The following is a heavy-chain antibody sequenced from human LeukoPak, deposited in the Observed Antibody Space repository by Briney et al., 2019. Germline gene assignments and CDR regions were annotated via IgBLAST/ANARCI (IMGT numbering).Heavy chain of an antibody. CDR3: ASPQTSGYAFGY. Sequence: GGSLRLSCAASGFTFSSYEMIWVRQAPVKGLECVSYISGSGRTIYYADSVKGRFTISRDNAKNSLYLQMYSLRAGDTAAYYCASPQTSGYAFGYWGQGTLVTVSS. J-gene: IGHJ4*02. CDR2: ISGSGRTI. D-gene: IGHD5-12*01. CDR1: GFTFSSYE. V-gene: IGHV3-48*03.